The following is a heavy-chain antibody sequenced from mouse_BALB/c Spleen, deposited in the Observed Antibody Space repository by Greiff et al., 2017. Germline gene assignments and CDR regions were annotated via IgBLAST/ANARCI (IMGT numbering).Heavy chain of an antibody. D-gene: IGHD2-1*01. V-gene: IGHV14-3*02. CDR1: GFNIKDTY. CDR3: ARGDYGNYLAWFAY. CDR2: IDPANGNT. J-gene: IGHJ3*01. Sequence: VQLRQSGAELVKPGASVKLSCTASGFNIKDTYMHWVKQRPEQGLEWIGRIDPANGNTKYDPKFQGKATITADTSSNTAYLQLSSLTSEDTAVYYCARGDYGNYLAWFAYWGQGTLVTVSA.